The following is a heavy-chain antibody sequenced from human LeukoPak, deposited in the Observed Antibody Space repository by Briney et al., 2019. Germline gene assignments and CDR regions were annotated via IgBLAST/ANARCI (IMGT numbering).Heavy chain of an antibody. CDR1: GFTFSTYG. CDR3: AKDRTMVRGVPISYYFDY. J-gene: IGHJ4*02. CDR2: ISGSGGST. Sequence: GGTLRLSCSASGFTFSTYGMSWVRQAPGKGLEWVSAISGSGGSTYYADSVKGRFTISRDNSKNTLYLQMNSLRAEDTAVYYCAKDRTMVRGVPISYYFDYWGQGTLVTVSS. V-gene: IGHV3-23*01. D-gene: IGHD3-10*01.